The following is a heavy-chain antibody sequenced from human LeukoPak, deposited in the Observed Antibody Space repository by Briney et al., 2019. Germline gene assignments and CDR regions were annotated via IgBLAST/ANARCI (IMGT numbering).Heavy chain of an antibody. CDR1: GFTFSNYE. CDR2: ISSSGSTT. Sequence: GGSLRLSCAASGFTFSNYEMNWVRQAPGKGLEWVSYISSSGSTTYYADSVKGRFTISRDSAKNSLYLQMNSLRAEDTAVYYCARGPYSSNWYVDYWGQGTLVTVAS. J-gene: IGHJ4*02. V-gene: IGHV3-48*03. CDR3: ARGPYSSNWYVDY. D-gene: IGHD6-13*01.